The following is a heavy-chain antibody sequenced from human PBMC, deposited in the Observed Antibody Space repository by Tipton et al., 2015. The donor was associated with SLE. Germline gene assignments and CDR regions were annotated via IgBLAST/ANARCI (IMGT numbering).Heavy chain of an antibody. J-gene: IGHJ5*02. CDR2: ISGSGGST. V-gene: IGHV3-23*01. CDR3: AKLLDQYYDFWSGSNGFDP. D-gene: IGHD3-3*01. Sequence: SLRLSCAASGFTFSSYAMSWVRQAPGKGLEWVSAISGSGGSTYYADSVKGRFTISRDNSKNTRYLQMNSLRAEDTAVYYCAKLLDQYYDFWSGSNGFDPWGQGTLVTVSS. CDR1: GFTFSSYA.